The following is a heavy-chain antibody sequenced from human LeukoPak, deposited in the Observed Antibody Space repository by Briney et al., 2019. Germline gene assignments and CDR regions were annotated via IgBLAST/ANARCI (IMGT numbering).Heavy chain of an antibody. CDR1: GYTFTNFY. J-gene: IGHJ4*02. Sequence: ASVKVSCKASGYTFTNFYRHWVRQAPGQGLEWMGIINPSGGSTNYAQKFQGRITMARDTSTSTVYMELSSLRSEDTAVYYCARADYYDSSGYYLDYWGQGTLVTASS. V-gene: IGHV1-46*01. D-gene: IGHD3-22*01. CDR2: INPSGGST. CDR3: ARADYYDSSGYYLDY.